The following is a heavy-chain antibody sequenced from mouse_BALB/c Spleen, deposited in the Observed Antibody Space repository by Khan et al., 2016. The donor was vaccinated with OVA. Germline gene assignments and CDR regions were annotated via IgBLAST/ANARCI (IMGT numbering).Heavy chain of an antibody. D-gene: IGHD2-4*01. CDR1: GFSLTGYG. CDR3: AREIYYDYAYYYAMDY. Sequence: QVQLKQSGPGLVAPSQSLSITCTVSGFSLTGYGVNWVRQPPGKGLEWLGMIWGDGSTDYNSALKSRLSISKDKSKSQVFLTKNSLHTDDTARYYCAREIYYDYAYYYAMDYWGQGTSVTVSS. CDR2: IWGDGST. J-gene: IGHJ4*01. V-gene: IGHV2-6-7*01.